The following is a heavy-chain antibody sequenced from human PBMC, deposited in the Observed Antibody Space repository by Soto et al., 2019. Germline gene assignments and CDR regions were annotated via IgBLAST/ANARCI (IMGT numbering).Heavy chain of an antibody. Sequence: GGSLRLSCAASGFTFSSYWMSWVRQAPGKGLEWVANIKQDGSEKYYVDSEKGRFTISRDNAKNSLYLQMNSLRAEDTAVYYCARDLYSYGYYYYGMDVWGQGTTVTVSS. CDR3: ARDLYSYGYYYYGMDV. CDR2: IKQDGSEK. J-gene: IGHJ6*02. V-gene: IGHV3-7*01. CDR1: GFTFSSYW. D-gene: IGHD5-18*01.